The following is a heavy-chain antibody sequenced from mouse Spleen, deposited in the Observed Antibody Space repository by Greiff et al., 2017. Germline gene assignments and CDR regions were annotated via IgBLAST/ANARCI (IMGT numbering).Heavy chain of an antibody. CDR1: GYTFTSYW. Sequence: QVQLQQPGAELVKPGASVKLSCKASGYTFTSYWMHWVKQRPGQGLEWIGMIHPNSGSTNYNEKFKSKATLTVDKSSSTAYMQLSSLTSEDSAVYYCARARKFITTVVAYYFDYWGQGTTLTVSS. CDR3: ARARKFITTVVAYYFDY. D-gene: IGHD1-1*01. V-gene: IGHV1-64*01. J-gene: IGHJ2*01. CDR2: IHPNSGST.